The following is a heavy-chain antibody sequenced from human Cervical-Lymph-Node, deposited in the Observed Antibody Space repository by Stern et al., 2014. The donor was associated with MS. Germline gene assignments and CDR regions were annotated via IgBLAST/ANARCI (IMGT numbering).Heavy chain of an antibody. CDR1: GFSLSTNGMG. CDR2: IYWDDDK. CDR3: AHRRAIRADAFDI. D-gene: IGHD2-2*02. J-gene: IGHJ3*02. Sequence: QVTLKESGPTLVKPTQTLTLTCNFSGFSLSTNGMGVGWFRQPPGKALEWLALIYWDDDKLYSPSLKSRRTISKGTSVSENQVVLTVTNMDPVDTATYYCAHRRAIRADAFDIWGQGTVVTVSS. V-gene: IGHV2-5*02.